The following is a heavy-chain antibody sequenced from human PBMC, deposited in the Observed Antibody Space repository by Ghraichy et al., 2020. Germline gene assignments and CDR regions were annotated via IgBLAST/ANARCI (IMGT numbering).Heavy chain of an antibody. CDR1: GFTLSSYA. CDR2: MSATGGNT. J-gene: IGHJ4*02. CDR3: AKDRSGNYWGYYFDY. V-gene: IGHV3-23*01. Sequence: GESLNISCAASGFTLSSYAMSWVRQAPGKGLEWVSIMSATGGNTYYADSVKGRFTISRDTSKNTLFLQMNSLRAEDTAIYYCAKDRSGNYWGYYFDYWGQGTLVIVS. D-gene: IGHD1-26*01.